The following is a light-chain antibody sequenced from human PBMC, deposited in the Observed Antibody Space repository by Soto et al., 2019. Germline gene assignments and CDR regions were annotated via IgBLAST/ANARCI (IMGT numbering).Light chain of an antibody. Sequence: IQMTQSPSSLSASVGDRFAITFRASESVGKYLNWYQQKSGRAPNLFIYAASSLQSGVPSRFSGSGSGTDFTLTISSLQPEDFATYYCHQSFNLPRTFGQGTKVDIK. CDR1: ESVGKY. J-gene: IGKJ1*01. CDR2: AAS. V-gene: IGKV1-39*01. CDR3: HQSFNLPRT.